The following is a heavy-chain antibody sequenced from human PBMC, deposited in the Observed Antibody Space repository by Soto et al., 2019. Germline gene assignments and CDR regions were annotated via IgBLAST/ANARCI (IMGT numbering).Heavy chain of an antibody. V-gene: IGHV3-48*03. CDR1: GFTFSGYE. J-gene: IGHJ6*02. D-gene: IGHD5-18*01. CDR3: ARGTAYFYYALDV. Sequence: LRLSCAASGFTFSGYEMDWVRQAPGKALEWIAYISARSHTIYYADSVKSRFTISRDDAQNSLFLQMTSLRVDDSGVYFCARGTAYFYYALDVWGPGTTVTVSS. CDR2: ISARSHTI.